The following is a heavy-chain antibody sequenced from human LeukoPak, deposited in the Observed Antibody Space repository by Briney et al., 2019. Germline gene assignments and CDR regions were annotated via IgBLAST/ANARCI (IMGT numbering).Heavy chain of an antibody. D-gene: IGHD3-22*01. CDR3: ARSNHYYDSSGYFR. CDR1: GFTFSSYG. V-gene: IGHV3-21*01. Sequence: GGSLRLPCAASGFTFSSYGMNWVRQAPGKGLEWVSSISSSSSYIYYADSVKGRFTISRDNAKNSLYLQMNSLRAEDTAVYYCARSNHYYDSSGYFRWDQGTLVTVSS. CDR2: ISSSSSYI. J-gene: IGHJ4*02.